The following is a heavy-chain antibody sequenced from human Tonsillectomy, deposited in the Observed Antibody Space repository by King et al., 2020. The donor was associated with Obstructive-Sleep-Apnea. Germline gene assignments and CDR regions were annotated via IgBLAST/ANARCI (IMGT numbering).Heavy chain of an antibody. D-gene: IGHD3-16*01. V-gene: IGHV3-7*01. CDR1: GLTFSSFW. J-gene: IGHJ4*02. CDR2: IKQDGSER. Sequence: VKLVESGGGLVQPGGSLRLSCAASGLTFSSFWMSWVRQAPGKGLEWVANIKQDGSERYYMDSVKGRFTISRDNAKNSLFLQMNSLRAEDTAIYYCVRDWGGYWGQGTLVTVSS. CDR3: VRDWGGY.